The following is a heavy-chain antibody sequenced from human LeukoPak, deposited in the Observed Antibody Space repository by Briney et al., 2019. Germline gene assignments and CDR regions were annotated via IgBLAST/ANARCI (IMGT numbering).Heavy chain of an antibody. V-gene: IGHV4-34*01. J-gene: IGHJ4*02. CDR3: ASGRKGGSAL. Sequence: PSETLSLTCDVHGGSFSGFYWNWIRQPPGKGLEWNGEIDHSGSTNYSPSLKSRVTISVDRANNQFSLKLSSVTAADTAFYYCASGRKGGSALWGQGTLVTVSS. D-gene: IGHD3-10*01. CDR2: IDHSGST. CDR1: GGSFSGFY.